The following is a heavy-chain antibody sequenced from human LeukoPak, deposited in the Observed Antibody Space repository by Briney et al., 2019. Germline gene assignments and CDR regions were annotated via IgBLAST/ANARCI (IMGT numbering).Heavy chain of an antibody. CDR1: GGSISYFY. Sequence: SETLSLTCTVSGGSISYFYWSWIRQPAGKGLEWIGRIYTSGSTNYNPSLKSRVTISVDTSKNQFSLKLSSVTAADTAVYYCASELLWFGELRDYWGQGTLVTVSS. V-gene: IGHV4-4*07. CDR3: ASELLWFGELRDY. CDR2: IYTSGST. D-gene: IGHD3-10*01. J-gene: IGHJ4*02.